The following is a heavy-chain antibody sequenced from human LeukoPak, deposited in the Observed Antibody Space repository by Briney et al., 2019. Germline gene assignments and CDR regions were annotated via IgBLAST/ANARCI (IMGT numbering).Heavy chain of an antibody. D-gene: IGHD3-22*01. CDR1: GGSSSSYY. V-gene: IGHV4-59*08. J-gene: IGHJ4*02. Sequence: SENLSRTCTVSGGSSSSYYWSWIRQPPGKGLEWIGYNHYSGNTNYNPSLKSRVTISVDTSKNQFSLNLNSVTAADTAVYYCACWLYYYDSSGYEVYFDYWGQGTLVTVSS. CDR3: ACWLYYYDSSGYEVYFDY. CDR2: NHYSGNT.